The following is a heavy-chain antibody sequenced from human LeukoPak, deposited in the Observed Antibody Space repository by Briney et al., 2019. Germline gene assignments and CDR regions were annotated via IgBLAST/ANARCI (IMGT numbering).Heavy chain of an antibody. CDR3: AKDMTIYSTSWYEYFQH. J-gene: IGHJ1*01. D-gene: IGHD6-13*01. V-gene: IGHV3-23*01. Sequence: SGGSLRLSCAASGFTFSTYNMNWVRQAPGKGLEWVSAVGGTDGRTYYAAFVKGRFTIYRDNSKNTLYLQMNSLRAEDTAVYYCAKDMTIYSTSWYEYFQHWGQGTLVTVFS. CDR2: VGGTDGRT. CDR1: GFTFSTYN.